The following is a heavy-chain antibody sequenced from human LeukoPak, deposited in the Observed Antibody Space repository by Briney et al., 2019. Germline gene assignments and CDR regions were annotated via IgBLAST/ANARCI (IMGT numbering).Heavy chain of an antibody. D-gene: IGHD6-13*01. Sequence: SETLSLTCAVYGGSFSGYYWSWIRQPPGKGLEWIGEINHSGSTNYNPSLKSRVTISVDTSKNQFPLKLSSVTAADTAVYYCAGSSSWYVGTLDYWGQGTLVTVSS. J-gene: IGHJ4*02. CDR3: AGSSSWYVGTLDY. V-gene: IGHV4-34*01. CDR1: GGSFSGYY. CDR2: INHSGST.